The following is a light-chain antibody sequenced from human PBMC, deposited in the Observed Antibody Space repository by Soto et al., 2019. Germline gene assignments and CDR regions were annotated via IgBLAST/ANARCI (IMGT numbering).Light chain of an antibody. CDR2: SNN. Sequence: QSVLTQPPSASGTPGQRVTISCSGSSSNIGSNTVNWYQQLPGTAPKLLIYSNNQRPSGVPDRFSGSKSGTSASLAISGLRSEDEADYYCAAWDDSLSGDVVFGGGTKLTVL. V-gene: IGLV1-44*01. J-gene: IGLJ2*01. CDR1: SSNIGSNT. CDR3: AAWDDSLSGDVV.